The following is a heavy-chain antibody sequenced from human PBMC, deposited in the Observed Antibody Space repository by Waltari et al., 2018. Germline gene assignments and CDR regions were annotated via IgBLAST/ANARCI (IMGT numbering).Heavy chain of an antibody. CDR2: ISYDGSNK. V-gene: IGHV3-30-3*01. D-gene: IGHD2-15*01. Sequence: QVQLVESGGGVVQPGRSLRLSCAASGFTFSSYAMHWVRQAPGKGLEWVAVISYDGSNKYYADSVKGRFTISRDNSKNTLYLQMNSLRAEDTAVYYCASIDYGDYWGQGTLVTVSS. CDR3: ASIDYGDY. CDR1: GFTFSSYA. J-gene: IGHJ4*02.